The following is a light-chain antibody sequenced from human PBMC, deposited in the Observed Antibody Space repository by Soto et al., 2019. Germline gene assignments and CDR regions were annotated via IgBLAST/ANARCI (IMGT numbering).Light chain of an antibody. CDR3: SSYTSSRTPYV. CDR2: EVS. V-gene: IGLV2-14*01. Sequence: QSALTQPASVSGSPGQSITISCTGTSSDVGGYNYVSWYQQHQGKAPKLMIYEVSNRPSGVSNRFSGSKSGNTASLTISGLQAEDEADYYCSSYTSSRTPYVFGTGTKLTVL. CDR1: SSDVGGYNY. J-gene: IGLJ1*01.